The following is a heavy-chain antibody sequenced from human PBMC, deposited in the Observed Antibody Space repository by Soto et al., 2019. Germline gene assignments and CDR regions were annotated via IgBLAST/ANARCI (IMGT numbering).Heavy chain of an antibody. CDR3: ARANYDSSGYCFDY. CDR1: GGSISSGGYY. Sequence: PSETLSLTCPVSGGSISSGGYYWSWIRQHPGKGLEWIGYIYYSGSTYYNPSLKSRVTISVDTSKNQFSLKLSSVTAADTAVYYCARANYDSSGYCFDYWGQGTLVTVSS. CDR2: IYYSGST. J-gene: IGHJ4*02. V-gene: IGHV4-31*03. D-gene: IGHD3-22*01.